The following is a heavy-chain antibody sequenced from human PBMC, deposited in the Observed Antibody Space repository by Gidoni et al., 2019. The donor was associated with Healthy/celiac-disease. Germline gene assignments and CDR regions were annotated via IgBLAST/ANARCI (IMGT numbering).Heavy chain of an antibody. Sequence: QVQLVQSGAEVKKPGSSVKVSCKASGGTFSSYAISWVRQAPGQGLEWMGGIIPIFGTANYAQKFQGRVTITADESTSTAYMELSSLRSEDTAVYYCARGALERFGELLKDWFDPWGQGTLVTVSS. CDR1: GGTFSSYA. V-gene: IGHV1-69*01. CDR2: IIPIFGTA. D-gene: IGHD3-10*01. CDR3: ARGALERFGELLKDWFDP. J-gene: IGHJ5*02.